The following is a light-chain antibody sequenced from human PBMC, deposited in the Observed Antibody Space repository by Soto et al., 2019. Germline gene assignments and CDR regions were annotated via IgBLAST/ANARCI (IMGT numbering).Light chain of an antibody. CDR1: QSISSW. J-gene: IGKJ4*01. V-gene: IGKV1-5*03. CDR3: QQYNSYPLT. Sequence: DIQVTQSPSTLSASVGDRVTLTCRASQSISSWLAWYQQKPGKAPKLLIYKASSLESGVPSRFSGSGSGTEFTLTISSLQPDDFATYYCQQYNSYPLTFGGGTKVDIK. CDR2: KAS.